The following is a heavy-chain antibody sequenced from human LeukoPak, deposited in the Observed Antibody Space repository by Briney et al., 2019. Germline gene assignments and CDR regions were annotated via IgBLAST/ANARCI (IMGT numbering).Heavy chain of an antibody. D-gene: IGHD3-22*01. V-gene: IGHV1-18*01. CDR2: ISAYNGNT. Sequence: GASVKVSCKASGYTFTSYGISWVRQAPGQGLEWMGWISAYNGNTNHAQKLQGRVTMTTDTSTSTAYMELRSLRSDDTAVYYCARDGYYYDSSGYPYYYYYGMDVWGQGTTVTVSS. CDR3: ARDGYYYDSSGYPYYYYYGMDV. CDR1: GYTFTSYG. J-gene: IGHJ6*02.